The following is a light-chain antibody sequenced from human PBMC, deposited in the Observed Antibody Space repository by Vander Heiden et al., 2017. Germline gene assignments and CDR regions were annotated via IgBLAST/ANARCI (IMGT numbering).Light chain of an antibody. V-gene: IGKV3-20*01. J-gene: IGKJ2*01. CDR3: QQYGSSLYT. Sequence: EIVFTQSPGTLSLSPGERATLSCRASQSINSIYLAWYQQKPGQAPRLLIYGASSRATGIPDRFRGSGSGTDFTLTISRLEPEDFAVYYCQQYGSSLYTFGQGTKLEIK. CDR1: QSINSIY. CDR2: GAS.